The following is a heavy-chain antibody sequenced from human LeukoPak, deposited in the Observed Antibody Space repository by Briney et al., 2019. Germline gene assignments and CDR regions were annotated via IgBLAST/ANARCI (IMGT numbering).Heavy chain of an antibody. V-gene: IGHV4-4*02. CDR2: IYHSGST. CDR1: GGSISSSNW. J-gene: IGHJ6*03. D-gene: IGHD3-10*01. CDR3: ARARYYYGSGSYYYYYYYMDV. Sequence: PSETLSLTCAVSGGSISSSNWWSWVRQPPGKGLEWIGEIYHSGSTNYNPSLKSRVTISVDKSKNQFSLKLSSVTAADTAVYYCARARYYYGSGSYYYYYYYMDVWGKGTTVTVSS.